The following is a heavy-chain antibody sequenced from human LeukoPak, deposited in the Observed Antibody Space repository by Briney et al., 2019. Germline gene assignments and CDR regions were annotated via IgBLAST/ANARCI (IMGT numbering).Heavy chain of an antibody. Sequence: ASVKVSCKASGGTFSSYAISWVRQAPGQGLEWMGRIIPILGIANYAQKFQGRVTITADKSTSTAYMELSSLRSEDTAVYYCAREKVGATHYYYYGMDVWDQGTTVTVSS. CDR3: AREKVGATHYYYYGMDV. D-gene: IGHD1-26*01. CDR2: IIPILGIA. CDR1: GGTFSSYA. J-gene: IGHJ6*02. V-gene: IGHV1-69*04.